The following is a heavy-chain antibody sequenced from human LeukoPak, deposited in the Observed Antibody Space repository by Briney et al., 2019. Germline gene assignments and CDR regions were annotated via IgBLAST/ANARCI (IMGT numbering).Heavy chain of an antibody. CDR3: ARDSEDIVVVPAAMCSY. CDR2: ISAYNGNT. V-gene: IGHV1-18*01. D-gene: IGHD2-2*01. J-gene: IGHJ4*02. Sequence: ASVNVSCKASVYTFTSYGISWVRQAPGQGLEWMGWISAYNGNTNYAQKLQGRDTMTTDTSTSTAYMELRSLRSDDTAVYYCARDSEDIVVVPAAMCSYWGQGTLVTVSS. CDR1: VYTFTSYG.